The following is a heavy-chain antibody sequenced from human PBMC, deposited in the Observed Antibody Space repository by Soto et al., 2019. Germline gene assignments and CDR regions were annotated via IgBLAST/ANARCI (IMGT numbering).Heavy chain of an antibody. CDR1: GGSFSGYY. CDR2: INHSGST. Sequence: SETLSLTCAVYGGSFSGYYWSWIRQPPGKGLEWIGEINHSGSTNYNPSLKSRVTISVDTSKNQFSLKLSSVTAADTAVYYCHFRSYDGDYADYWGQGTLVTVAS. J-gene: IGHJ4*02. CDR3: HFRSYDGDYADY. D-gene: IGHD3-3*01. V-gene: IGHV4-34*01.